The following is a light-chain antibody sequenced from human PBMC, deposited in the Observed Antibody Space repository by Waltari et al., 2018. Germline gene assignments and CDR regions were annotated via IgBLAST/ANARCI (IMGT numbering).Light chain of an antibody. CDR3: QQYGSSVLYT. CDR2: GAS. J-gene: IGKJ2*01. V-gene: IGKV3-20*01. CDR1: QSLTKRY. Sequence: VLTQSPGTLSLSQGERATLSCRASQSLTKRYLAWYQQKPGQAPRLLIYGASSSAAGIPDRFSGSGSGTDFTLTISRLEPEDFAVYYCQQYGSSVLYTFGQGTKLEIK.